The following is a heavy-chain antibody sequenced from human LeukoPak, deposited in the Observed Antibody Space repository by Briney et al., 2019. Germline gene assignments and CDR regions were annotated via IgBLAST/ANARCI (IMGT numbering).Heavy chain of an antibody. J-gene: IGHJ4*02. Sequence: PGGSLRLSCAASGFTVSSNYMSWVRQAPGKGLEWVSYISSSSTIIYYADSVKGRFTISRDNAKNSLYLQMNSLRDEDTAVYYCARWFTSGRGFFDYWGQGILVTVSS. CDR1: GFTVSSNY. CDR2: ISSSSTII. CDR3: ARWFTSGRGFFDY. D-gene: IGHD6-19*01. V-gene: IGHV3-48*02.